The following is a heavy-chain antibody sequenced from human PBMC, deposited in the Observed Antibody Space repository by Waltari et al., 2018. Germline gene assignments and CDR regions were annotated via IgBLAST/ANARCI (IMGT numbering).Heavy chain of an antibody. CDR1: GGTFSSYA. V-gene: IGHV1-69*12. D-gene: IGHD6-6*01. Sequence: QVQLVQSGAEVKKPGSSVKVSCKASGGTFSSYAISWVRQAPGQGLEWMGGIIPIFGTANYAQKFQGRVTITADESTSTAYMELSSLRSEDTAVYYCAGVNSSSPRPPYYYYYMDVWGKGTTVTVSS. J-gene: IGHJ6*03. CDR2: IIPIFGTA. CDR3: AGVNSSSPRPPYYYYYMDV.